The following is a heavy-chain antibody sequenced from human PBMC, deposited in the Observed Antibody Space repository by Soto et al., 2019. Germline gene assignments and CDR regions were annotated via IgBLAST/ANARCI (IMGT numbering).Heavy chain of an antibody. V-gene: IGHV1-69*13. J-gene: IGHJ4*02. Sequence: ASVKVSCKASGGTFITYGISWVRQAPGQGLEWMGEIIPLSRTSNYAQKFQGRVTITADESTSTAYMELSSLRSDDTAVYYCAREGGDYYGTSGYPQAFDYWSQGSLVTRSS. CDR2: IIPLSRTS. CDR1: GGTFITYG. CDR3: AREGGDYYGTSGYPQAFDY. D-gene: IGHD3-22*01.